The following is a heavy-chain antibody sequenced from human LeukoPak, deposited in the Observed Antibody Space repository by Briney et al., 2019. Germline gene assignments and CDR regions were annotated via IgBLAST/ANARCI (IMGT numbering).Heavy chain of an antibody. CDR1: GYTFTSYG. D-gene: IGHD3-22*01. J-gene: IGHJ3*02. Sequence: ASVKVSCKASGYTFTSYGISWVRQAPGQGLEWMGWISAYNGNTDYAQKLQGRVTMTTDTSTSTAYMELRSLKSDDTAVYYCASLKNYYDSSGYLVTDAFDIWGQGTMVTVTS. CDR2: ISAYNGNT. CDR3: ASLKNYYDSSGYLVTDAFDI. V-gene: IGHV1-18*01.